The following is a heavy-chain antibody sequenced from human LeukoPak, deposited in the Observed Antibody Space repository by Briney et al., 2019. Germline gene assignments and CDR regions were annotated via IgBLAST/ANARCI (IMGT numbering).Heavy chain of an antibody. CDR1: GGSMSSYY. V-gene: IGHV4-59*01. J-gene: IGHJ4*02. Sequence: SETLSLTCTVSGGSMSSYYWSWIRQPPGKGLEWIGYIYYSGGTNYNPSLKSRVTITVDTSKNQFSLKLSSATAADTAVYYCASGPTVTSLDYWGQGILVTVSS. CDR3: ASGPTVTSLDY. CDR2: IYYSGGT. D-gene: IGHD4-17*01.